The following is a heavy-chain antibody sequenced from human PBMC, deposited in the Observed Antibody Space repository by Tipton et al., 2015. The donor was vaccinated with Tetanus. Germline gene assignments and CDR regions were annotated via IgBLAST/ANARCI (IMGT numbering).Heavy chain of an antibody. CDR1: GGSVSSGNYY. CDR2: IYYSGGT. J-gene: IGHJ3*02. D-gene: IGHD3-3*01. V-gene: IGHV4-61*01. CDR3: ARGAIFGVLTYRAFDI. Sequence: GLVKPSETLSLTCTVSGGSVSSGNYYWSWIRQPPGKELEWIGYIYYSGGTNYNPSLKSRVTISVDTSKNQFSLRLNSVSAADTAVYYCARGAIFGVLTYRAFDIWGQGTMVTVPS.